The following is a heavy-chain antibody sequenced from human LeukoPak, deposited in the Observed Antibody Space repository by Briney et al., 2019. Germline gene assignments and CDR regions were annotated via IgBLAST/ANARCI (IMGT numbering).Heavy chain of an antibody. CDR2: IIGSGSST. J-gene: IGHJ3*02. V-gene: IGHV3-23*01. CDR1: GFTFSSYG. Sequence: GGSLRLSCAASGFTFSSYGMSWVRQAPGKGLQWVSVIIGSGSSTYYADSVKGRFTISRDNARNTLYLQMNSLGAEDTALYYCARVRGGNRGDAFDIWGQGTMVTVSS. CDR3: ARVRGGNRGDAFDI. D-gene: IGHD4-23*01.